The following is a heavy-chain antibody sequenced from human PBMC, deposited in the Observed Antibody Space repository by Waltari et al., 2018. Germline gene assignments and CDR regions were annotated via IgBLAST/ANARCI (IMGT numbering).Heavy chain of an antibody. Sequence: QVQLQESGPGLVKPSQTLSLTCTVSGGSISSGGYYWSWIRQHPGKGLEWIGYIYYRGSTYYNPSLKSRGTVSVDTSKNQFSLKLSSVTAADTAVYYCARVSDYYGEDYWGQGTLVTVSS. CDR3: ARVSDYYGEDY. CDR2: IYYRGST. V-gene: IGHV4-31*03. D-gene: IGHD4-17*01. J-gene: IGHJ4*02. CDR1: GGSISSGGYY.